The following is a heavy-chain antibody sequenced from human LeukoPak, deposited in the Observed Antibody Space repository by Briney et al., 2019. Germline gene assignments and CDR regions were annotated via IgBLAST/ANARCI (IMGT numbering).Heavy chain of an antibody. V-gene: IGHV3-21*04. CDR1: GFTFSSYS. CDR3: AKDFYGSGSYEVYYYYMDV. D-gene: IGHD3-10*01. J-gene: IGHJ6*03. CDR2: ISSSSSYI. Sequence: GGSLRLSCAASGFTFSSYSMNWVRQAPGKGLDWVSSISSSSSYIYYADSVKGRFTISRDNSKNTLYLQMNSLRAEDTAVYYCAKDFYGSGSYEVYYYYMDVWGKGTTVTVSS.